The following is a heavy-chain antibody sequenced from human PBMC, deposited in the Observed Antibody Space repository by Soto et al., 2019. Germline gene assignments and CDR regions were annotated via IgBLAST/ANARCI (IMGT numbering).Heavy chain of an antibody. V-gene: IGHV4-39*01. J-gene: IGHJ4*02. D-gene: IGHD4-17*01. CDR1: GGSISSSSYY. CDR2: IYYSGST. CDR3: ARHEYLGGTTSPSFFDY. Sequence: QLLESGPGLVKPSETLSLTCTVSGGSISSSSYYWGWIRQPPGKGLEWIGSIYYSGSTYYNPSLKSRVTISVDTSKNQFSLKLSSVTAADTAVYYCARHEYLGGTTSPSFFDYWGQGTLVTVSS.